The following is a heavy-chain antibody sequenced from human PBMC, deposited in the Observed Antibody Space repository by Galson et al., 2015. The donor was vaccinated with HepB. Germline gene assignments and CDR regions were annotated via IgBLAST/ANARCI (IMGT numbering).Heavy chain of an antibody. CDR3: VRNNSGWFLF. Sequence: ETLSLTCAVYGGSFSDYYWSWIRQSPGKGLEWIGEINHSGSTNYNPSLKSRVTISVEMSKNQVSLKLSSVTAADTAVYYCVRNNSGWFLFWGQGTLVTVSS. J-gene: IGHJ4*02. CDR2: INHSGST. CDR1: GGSFSDYY. V-gene: IGHV4-34*01. D-gene: IGHD6-19*01.